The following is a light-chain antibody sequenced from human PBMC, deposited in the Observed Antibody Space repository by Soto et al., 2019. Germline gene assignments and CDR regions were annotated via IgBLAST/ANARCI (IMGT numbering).Light chain of an antibody. CDR1: QSVSSSY. J-gene: IGKJ5*01. CDR2: GAS. Sequence: EIVLTQSPGPLSLSPGERAPLPRRASQSVSSSYLAWYQQKPGQAPRLLIYGASSRATGIPDRFSGSGSGTDFTLTISRLEPEDFAVYYCQQYGSSPRTFGQGTRLEIK. CDR3: QQYGSSPRT. V-gene: IGKV3-20*01.